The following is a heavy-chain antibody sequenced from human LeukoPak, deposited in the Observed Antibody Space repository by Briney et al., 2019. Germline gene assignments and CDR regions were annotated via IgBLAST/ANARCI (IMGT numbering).Heavy chain of an antibody. CDR3: ARTATPPHSSSWYEDGVLAFDI. Sequence: ASVKVSCKASGGTFSSYAISWVRQAPGQGLEWMGGIIPIFGTANYAQKLQGRVTITADESTSTAYMELSSLRSEDTAVYYCARTATPPHSSSWYEDGVLAFDIWGQGTMVTVSS. CDR1: GGTFSSYA. CDR2: IIPIFGTA. V-gene: IGHV1-69*13. D-gene: IGHD6-13*01. J-gene: IGHJ3*02.